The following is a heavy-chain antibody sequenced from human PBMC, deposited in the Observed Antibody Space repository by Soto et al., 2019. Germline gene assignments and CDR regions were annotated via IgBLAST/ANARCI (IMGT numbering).Heavy chain of an antibody. CDR3: AKGRGYFSSTSCYVGSDY. J-gene: IGHJ4*02. CDR1: GFTFSSYA. CDR2: ISGSGGST. Sequence: EVQLLESGGGLVQPGGSLRLSCAASGFTFSSYAMSWVRQAPGKGLEWVSAISGSGGSTYYADSVKGRFTISRDNPKNTRYLQMNSLRAEDTAVYYCAKGRGYFSSTSCYVGSDYWGQGTLVTVSS. D-gene: IGHD2-2*01. V-gene: IGHV3-23*01.